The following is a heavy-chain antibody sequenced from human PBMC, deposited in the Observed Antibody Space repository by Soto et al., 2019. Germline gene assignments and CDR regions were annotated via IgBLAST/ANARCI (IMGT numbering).Heavy chain of an antibody. CDR2: ISGSGGST. D-gene: IGHD4-17*01. Sequence: PGGSLRLCCAASGFTFSSYAMSWVRQAPGKGLEWVSAISGSGGSTYYADSVKGRFTISRDNSKSTLYLEMNNLRPEDTAVYYCAKDQDNTDYYWIFDLWGRGTPVTVSS. CDR1: GFTFSSYA. J-gene: IGHJ2*01. V-gene: IGHV3-23*01. CDR3: AKDQDNTDYYWIFDL.